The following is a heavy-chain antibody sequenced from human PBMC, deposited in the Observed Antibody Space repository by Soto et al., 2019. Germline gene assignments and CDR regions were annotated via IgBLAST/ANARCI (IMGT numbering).Heavy chain of an antibody. CDR2: ISGDSRYT. CDR1: GFTVSANY. V-gene: IGHV3-11*03. D-gene: IGHD2-15*01. Sequence: NPGGSLRLSCAASGFTVSANYMAWIRQAPGKGLEWISYISGDSRYTNYADSVKGRFTISRDNAKNSLYLQMNSLRAEDTAVYFCATGQEVRMADIWGQGTMVTVSS. J-gene: IGHJ3*02. CDR3: ATGQEVRMADI.